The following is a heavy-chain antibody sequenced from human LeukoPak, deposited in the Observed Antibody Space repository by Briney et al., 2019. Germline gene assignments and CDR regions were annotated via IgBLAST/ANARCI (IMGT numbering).Heavy chain of an antibody. CDR1: GGSVSGYY. V-gene: IGHV4-59*02. CDR3: ARDREYSSSGLVWFDP. J-gene: IGHJ5*02. D-gene: IGHD6-6*01. Sequence: PSGTLSLTCTVSGGSVSGYYWSWIRQPPGKGLEWIGYIYYSGSTNYNPSLKSRVTISVDTSENQFSLKLTSVTAADTAVYYCARDREYSSSGLVWFDPWGHGILVTVSS. CDR2: IYYSGST.